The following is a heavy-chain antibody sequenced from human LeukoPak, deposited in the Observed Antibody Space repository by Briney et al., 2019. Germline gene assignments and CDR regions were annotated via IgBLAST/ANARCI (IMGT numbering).Heavy chain of an antibody. Sequence: ASVKVSCKASGYTFTSYYMHWVRQAPGQGLEWMGIINPSGGRTRYAQNFQGRVTMTRDMSTSTVYMELSSLRSEDTAVYYCATDPVGYCTANGCYSVDYWGQGTLVTVSS. J-gene: IGHJ4*02. V-gene: IGHV1-46*01. CDR3: ATDPVGYCTANGCYSVDY. CDR1: GYTFTSYY. D-gene: IGHD2-15*01. CDR2: INPSGGRT.